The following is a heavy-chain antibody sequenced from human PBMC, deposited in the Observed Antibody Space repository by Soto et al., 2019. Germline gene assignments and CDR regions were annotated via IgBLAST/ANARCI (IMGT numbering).Heavy chain of an antibody. CDR1: GGSISSYH. CDR3: VRGGIAGNWFDP. D-gene: IGHD6-13*01. Sequence: PSETLSLTCIVSGGSISSYHWSWIRQPPGKGLEWIGYIYYSGSTNYNPSLKSRVTISVDTSKTQFSLKLTSVTAADTAVYYCVRGGIAGNWFDPWGQGTLVTVSS. CDR2: IYYSGST. J-gene: IGHJ5*02. V-gene: IGHV4-59*12.